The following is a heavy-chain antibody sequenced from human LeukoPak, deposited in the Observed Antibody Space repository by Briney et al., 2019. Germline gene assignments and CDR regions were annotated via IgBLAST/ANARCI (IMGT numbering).Heavy chain of an antibody. D-gene: IGHD5-24*01. Sequence: PVTVSCKASGGTFSSYAISWVRQAPGQGLEWMGGIIPIFGTANYAQKFQGRVTITTDESTSTAYMELSSLRSEDTAVYYCARGIAGGDGYNHGYYYYYYMDVWGKGTTVTVSS. V-gene: IGHV1-69*05. J-gene: IGHJ6*03. CDR1: GGTFSSYA. CDR2: IIPIFGTA. CDR3: ARGIAGGDGYNHGYYYYYYMDV.